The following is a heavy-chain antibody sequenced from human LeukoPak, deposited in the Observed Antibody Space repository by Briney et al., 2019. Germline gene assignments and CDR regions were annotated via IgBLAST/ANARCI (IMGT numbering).Heavy chain of an antibody. Sequence: GGSLRLSCAASGFTFRSYWMTWVRQAPEKGLEWVANIKQDGSEKYYADSVKGRFTISRDNAKNSLYLQMNSLRAEDTAVYYCAREYYYGSGSYYNGYWGQGTLVTVSS. CDR2: IKQDGSEK. CDR1: GFTFRSYW. D-gene: IGHD3-10*01. J-gene: IGHJ4*02. CDR3: AREYYYGSGSYYNGY. V-gene: IGHV3-7*04.